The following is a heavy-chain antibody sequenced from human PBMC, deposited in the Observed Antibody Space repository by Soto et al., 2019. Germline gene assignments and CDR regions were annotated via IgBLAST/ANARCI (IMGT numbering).Heavy chain of an antibody. CDR1: GYTLTELS. D-gene: IGHD3-22*01. V-gene: IGHV1-24*01. CDR2: FDPEDGET. CDR3: ATAVTMIVVVPLFDP. J-gene: IGHJ5*02. Sequence: GASVKVSCKVSGYTLTELSMHWVRQAPGKGLEWMGGFDPEDGETIYAQKFQGRVTMTEDTSTDTAYMELSSLRSEGTAVYYCATAVTMIVVVPLFDPWGQGTLVTVSS.